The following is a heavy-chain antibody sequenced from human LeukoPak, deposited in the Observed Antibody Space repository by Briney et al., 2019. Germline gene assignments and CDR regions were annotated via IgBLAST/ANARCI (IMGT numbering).Heavy chain of an antibody. Sequence: SVKVSCKASGYTFTGYYMHWVRQAPGQGLEWMGRIIPILGIANYAQKFQGRVTITADKSTSTAYMELSSLRPEDTAVYYCARDLVRGVIGYYYGMDVWGQGTTVTVSS. D-gene: IGHD3-10*01. J-gene: IGHJ6*02. CDR3: ARDLVRGVIGYYYGMDV. CDR2: IIPILGIA. CDR1: GYTFTGYY. V-gene: IGHV1-69*04.